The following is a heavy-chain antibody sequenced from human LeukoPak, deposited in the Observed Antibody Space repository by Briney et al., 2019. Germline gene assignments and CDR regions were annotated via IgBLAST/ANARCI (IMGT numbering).Heavy chain of an antibody. J-gene: IGHJ6*04. CDR3: ARELPYCRGGSCYSIYGMDV. CDR2: IWYDGSNK. CDR1: GFTFSSYG. V-gene: IGHV3-33*01. Sequence: GRSLRLSCAASGFTFSSYGMHWVRQAPGKGLEWVAVIWYDGSNKYYADSVKGRFTISRDNSKNTLYLQMNSLRAEDTAVYYCARELPYCRGGSCYSIYGMDVWGKGTTVTVSS. D-gene: IGHD2-15*01.